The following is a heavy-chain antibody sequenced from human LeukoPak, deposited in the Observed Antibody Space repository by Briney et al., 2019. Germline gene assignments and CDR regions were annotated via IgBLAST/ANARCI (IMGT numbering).Heavy chain of an antibody. D-gene: IGHD1-26*01. CDR3: ARVGATMSVNWFDP. Sequence: ASVKVSCKASGYTFTGYYMHWVRQAPGQGLEWMGWINPNSGGTNYAQKFQGRVTMTRDTSISTVYMELSRLRSDDTAVYYCARVGATMSVNWFDPWGQGTLVTVSS. CDR2: INPNSGGT. V-gene: IGHV1-2*02. CDR1: GYTFTGYY. J-gene: IGHJ5*02.